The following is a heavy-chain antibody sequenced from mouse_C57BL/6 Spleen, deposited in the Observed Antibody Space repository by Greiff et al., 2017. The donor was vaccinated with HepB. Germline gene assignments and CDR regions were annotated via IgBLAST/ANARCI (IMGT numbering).Heavy chain of an antibody. CDR1: GFTFSSYA. Sequence: EVKLVESGGGLVKPGGSLKLSCAASGFTFSSYAMSWVRQTPEKRLEWVATISDGGSYTYYPDNVKGRFPISRDNAKNNLYLQMSHLKSEDTAMYYCARDGNYYGSSYAMDYWGQGTSVTVSS. J-gene: IGHJ4*01. CDR3: ARDGNYYGSSYAMDY. CDR2: ISDGGSYT. V-gene: IGHV5-4*01. D-gene: IGHD1-1*01.